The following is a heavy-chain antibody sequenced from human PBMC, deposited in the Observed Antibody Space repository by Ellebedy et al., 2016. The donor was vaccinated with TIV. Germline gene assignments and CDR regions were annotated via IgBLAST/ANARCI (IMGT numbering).Heavy chain of an antibody. CDR3: ARLWTGVSTHLDY. V-gene: IGHV4-59*08. CDR2: IYYSGST. D-gene: IGHD1-1*01. Sequence: MPSETLSLTCTVSGGSINNYYWTWFRQPPGKGLEWIGNIYYSGSTNYNPSLKSRVTMTVDPSKDQFSLKLNSVTAADTALYYCARLWTGVSTHLDYWGQGTLVTVSS. CDR1: GGSINNYY. J-gene: IGHJ4*02.